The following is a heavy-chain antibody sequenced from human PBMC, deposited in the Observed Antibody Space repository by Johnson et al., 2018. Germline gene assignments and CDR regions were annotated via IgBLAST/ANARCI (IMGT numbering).Heavy chain of an antibody. V-gene: IGHV1-69*01. CDR1: GGTFRSYA. Sequence: QVQLVESGAEVKKPGSSVKVSCKASGGTFRSYAITWVRQAPGQGLEWMGGIIPLFGVANYAHDVQGRVTITADESASTAHMELSSLRSDDTAVYYCARDGAIQPRPDSPAHYYGMDVWGQGTTVTVSS. CDR3: ARDGAIQPRPDSPAHYYGMDV. J-gene: IGHJ6*02. CDR2: IIPLFGVA. D-gene: IGHD2-2*02.